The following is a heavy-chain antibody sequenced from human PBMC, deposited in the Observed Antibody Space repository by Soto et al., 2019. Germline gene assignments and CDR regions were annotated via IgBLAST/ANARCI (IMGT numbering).Heavy chain of an antibody. V-gene: IGHV3-23*01. D-gene: IGHD6-13*01. CDR2: VSPAGTT. J-gene: IGHJ4*02. CDR3: VRSWAY. CDR1: GFSFSSYG. Sequence: EVQLLESGGGLVQPGGSLRLSCAASGFSFSSYGMNWVRLAPGEGLEWVSTVSPAGTTLYADSVRGRFTISRDNSKSTVDLQMNGLSVDDTAIYYCVRSWAYWGRGTVVTVSS.